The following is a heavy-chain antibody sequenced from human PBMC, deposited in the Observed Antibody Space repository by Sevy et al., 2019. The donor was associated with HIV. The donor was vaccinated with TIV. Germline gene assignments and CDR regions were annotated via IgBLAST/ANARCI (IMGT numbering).Heavy chain of an antibody. CDR3: AKGGVVVPAAKPFDY. CDR1: GFTFSSYW. V-gene: IGHV3-7*01. D-gene: IGHD2-2*02. CDR2: IKQDGSEK. Sequence: GGSLRLSCAASGFTFSSYWMSWVRQAPGKGLEWVANIKQDGSEKYYVDSVKGRFTISRDNAKNSLYLQMNSLRAEDRAVYYCAKGGVVVPAAKPFDYWGQGTLVTVSS. J-gene: IGHJ4*02.